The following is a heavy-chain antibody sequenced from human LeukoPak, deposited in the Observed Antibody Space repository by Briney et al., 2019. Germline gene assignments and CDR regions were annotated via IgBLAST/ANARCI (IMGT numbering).Heavy chain of an antibody. D-gene: IGHD3-10*01. V-gene: IGHV1-18*01. Sequence: GASVKVSCKASGYTFTSYGISWVRQAPGQGLEWMGWISAYNGNTNYAQKLQGRVTMTTDTSTSTAYMELRSLRSDDTAVYYCARVPLWFGEFQFDYWGQGTLATVSS. J-gene: IGHJ4*02. CDR3: ARVPLWFGEFQFDY. CDR2: ISAYNGNT. CDR1: GYTFTSYG.